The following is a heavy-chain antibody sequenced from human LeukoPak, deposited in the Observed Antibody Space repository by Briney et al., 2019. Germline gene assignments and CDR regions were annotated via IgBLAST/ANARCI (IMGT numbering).Heavy chain of an antibody. V-gene: IGHV4-59*01. CDR2: VYNSGTT. Sequence: SETLSLTCTVSGASMPGYHWTWIRQPPGKGLEYIGYVYNSGTTFCNPSLKSRVTISADMSKTQFSLKLTSVTAADTAIYYCARGSGGYRFDPWGLGTLVTVSS. CDR1: GASMPGYH. CDR3: ARGSGGYRFDP. J-gene: IGHJ5*02. D-gene: IGHD3-10*01.